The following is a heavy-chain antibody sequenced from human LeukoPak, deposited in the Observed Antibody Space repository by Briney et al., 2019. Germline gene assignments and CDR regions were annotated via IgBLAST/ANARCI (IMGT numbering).Heavy chain of an antibody. CDR2: MNPRSGSK. J-gene: IGHJ4*02. CDR1: GYTFTNYD. V-gene: IGHV1-8*01. CDR3: TKGLRADF. Sequence: ASVKVSCKTSGYTFTNYDVNWVRQATGQGLEWMGWMNPRSGSKVYAQKFQGRAIMTSDNSINTAYMGLTSLTSDDTAVYYCTKGLRADFWGQGTQVTVSS.